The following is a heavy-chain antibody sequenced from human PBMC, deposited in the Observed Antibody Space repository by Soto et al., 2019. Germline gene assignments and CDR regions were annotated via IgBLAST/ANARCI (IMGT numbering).Heavy chain of an antibody. Sequence: SLTLSLTCTVSGDSINRNMYYCGWVRPPPGKGLEWVASIFYSGNTYYNPSLKSRVTISVDPSKNQFSLKVISVTAADTAVYYCARLQGRYYFDYWGQGTLVTVSS. CDR3: ARLQGRYYFDY. J-gene: IGHJ4*02. D-gene: IGHD1-26*01. V-gene: IGHV4-39*01. CDR1: GDSINRNMYY. CDR2: IFYSGNT.